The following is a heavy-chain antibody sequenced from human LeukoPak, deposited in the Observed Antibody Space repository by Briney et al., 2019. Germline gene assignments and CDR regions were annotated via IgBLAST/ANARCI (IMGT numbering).Heavy chain of an antibody. CDR2: IYTSGST. CDR1: GGSISSGSYY. D-gene: IGHD3-22*01. Sequence: SETLSLTCTVSGGSISSGSYYWSWIRQPAGKGLEWIGRIYTSGSTHYNPSLKSRVTISVDTSKNQFSLKLSSVTAADTAVYYCARSPDSDRLDYWGQGTLVTVSS. CDR3: ARSPDSDRLDY. J-gene: IGHJ4*02. V-gene: IGHV4-61*02.